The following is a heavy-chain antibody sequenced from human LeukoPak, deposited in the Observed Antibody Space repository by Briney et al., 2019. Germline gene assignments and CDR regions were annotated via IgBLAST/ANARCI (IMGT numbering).Heavy chain of an antibody. Sequence: GGSLRLSCAASGFTFSSYAMHWVRQAPGKGLEWVALISYDGSNKYYADSVKARFIISRDNSKNTVYLQMNSLRAEDTAVYYCARVLGYCSSTSCYAPDYWGQGTLVTVSS. J-gene: IGHJ4*02. CDR1: GFTFSSYA. D-gene: IGHD2-2*01. CDR3: ARVLGYCSSTSCYAPDY. V-gene: IGHV3-30*04. CDR2: ISYDGSNK.